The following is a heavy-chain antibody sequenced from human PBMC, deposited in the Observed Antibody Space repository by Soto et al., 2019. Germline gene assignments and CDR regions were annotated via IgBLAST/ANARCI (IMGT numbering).Heavy chain of an antibody. J-gene: IGHJ6*03. CDR1: GFNFSDYS. Sequence: EVQLVESGGGLVKPGGSLRLSCAASGFNFSDYSMNWVRQAPGKGLEWVSSISGSSSNIDYADSVKGRFTISRDNAKNSLFLQINSLRAEDTALYYCARTETPRYYYFYFMDVWAKGTTVTVSS. D-gene: IGHD2-15*01. V-gene: IGHV3-21*01. CDR3: ARTETPRYYYFYFMDV. CDR2: ISGSSSNI.